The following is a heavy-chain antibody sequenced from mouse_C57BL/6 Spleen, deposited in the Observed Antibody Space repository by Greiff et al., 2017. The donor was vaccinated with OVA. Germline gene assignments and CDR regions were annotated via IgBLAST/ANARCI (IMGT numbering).Heavy chain of an antibody. V-gene: IGHV2-2*01. CDR1: GFSLTSYG. Sequence: VKLVESGPGLVQPSQSLSITCTVSGFSLTSYGVHWVRQSPGKGLEWLGVIWSGGSTDYNAAFISRLSISKDNSKSQVFFKMNSLQADDTAIYYCARTAQAPHYFDYWGQGTTLTVSS. CDR3: ARTAQAPHYFDY. CDR2: IWSGGST. J-gene: IGHJ2*01. D-gene: IGHD3-2*02.